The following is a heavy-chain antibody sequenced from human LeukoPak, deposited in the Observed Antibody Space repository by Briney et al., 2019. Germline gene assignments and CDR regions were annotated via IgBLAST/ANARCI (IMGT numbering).Heavy chain of an antibody. V-gene: IGHV4-39*01. CDR1: GGSISSSSYY. Sequence: SETLSLTCTVSGGSISSSSYYWGWIRQPPGKGLEWIGSIYYSGSTYYNPSLKSRVTISVDTSKNQFSLKLSSVTAADTAVYYCASFIVGATSGIDYWGQGTLVTVSS. D-gene: IGHD1-26*01. CDR2: IYYSGST. J-gene: IGHJ4*02. CDR3: ASFIVGATSGIDY.